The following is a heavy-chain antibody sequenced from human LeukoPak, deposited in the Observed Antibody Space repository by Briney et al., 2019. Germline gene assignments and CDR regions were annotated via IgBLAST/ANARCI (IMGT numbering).Heavy chain of an antibody. D-gene: IGHD2-2*01. V-gene: IGHV1-2*02. CDR3: ARNLVVVVPAAISDWFDP. J-gene: IGHJ5*02. Sequence: ASVKLSCKASGYTFTGYYMHWVRQAPGQGLEWMGWINPNSGGTNYAQSFKGRVTMTRDTSNSTAYMELSRLRSDDTAVYYCARNLVVVVPAAISDWFDPWGQGTLVTVSS. CDR1: GYTFTGYY. CDR2: INPNSGGT.